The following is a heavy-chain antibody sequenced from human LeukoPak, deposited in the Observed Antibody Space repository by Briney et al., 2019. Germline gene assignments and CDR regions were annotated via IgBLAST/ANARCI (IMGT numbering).Heavy chain of an antibody. CDR2: IYYSGTT. V-gene: IGHV4-31*03. J-gene: IGHJ4*02. CDR1: GGSISSGGYY. CDR3: ARSTVTRLSEY. Sequence: SETLSLTCNVSGGSISSGGYYWSWIRQHPGKGLEWLGYIYYSGTTYYNPSLKSRLTISVDTSKNQFSLILSSVTAADTAVYYCARSTVTRLSEYWGQGSLVTVST. D-gene: IGHD4-17*01.